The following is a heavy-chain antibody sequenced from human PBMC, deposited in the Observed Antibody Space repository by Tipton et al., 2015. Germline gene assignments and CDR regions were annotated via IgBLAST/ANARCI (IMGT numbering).Heavy chain of an antibody. V-gene: IGHV4-61*01. J-gene: IGHJ4*02. D-gene: IGHD2-21*02. CDR2: ISQRDGT. Sequence: TLSLTCTVSGGSVSSVSYYWGWIRQTPGKGLEWIGYISQRDGTNYNPSLKSRVTISVDTSKNQFSLTLNSVAAADTAVYYCASPSLPHDRGDYYFQSWGQGSLVTVSS. CDR3: ASPSLPHDRGDYYFQS. CDR1: GGSVSSVSYY.